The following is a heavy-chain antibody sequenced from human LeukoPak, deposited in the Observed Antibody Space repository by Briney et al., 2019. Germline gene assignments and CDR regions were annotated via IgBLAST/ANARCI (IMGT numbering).Heavy chain of an antibody. CDR2: INWNGGST. CDR1: GFTFDDYG. Sequence: GGSLRLSCAASGFTFDDYGMSWVRQVPGEGLEWVSGINWNGGSTGYADSVKGRFTISRDNAKNSLYLQMNSLRAEDTAVYYCARREVGATLGDWGQGTLVTVSS. CDR3: ARREVGATLGD. J-gene: IGHJ4*02. V-gene: IGHV3-20*04. D-gene: IGHD1-26*01.